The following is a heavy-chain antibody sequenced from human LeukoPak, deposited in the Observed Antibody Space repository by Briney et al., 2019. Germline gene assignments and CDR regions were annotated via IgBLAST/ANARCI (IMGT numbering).Heavy chain of an antibody. Sequence: SETLSLTCTVSGGSISSYYWSWIRQPPGKGLEWIGYIYYSGSTNYNPSLKSRVTISVDTSKNQFSLKLSSVTAAGTAVYYCARAPYCTNGVCYYWYFDLWGRGTLVTVSS. CDR3: ARAPYCTNGVCYYWYFDL. CDR2: IYYSGST. J-gene: IGHJ2*01. D-gene: IGHD2-8*01. CDR1: GGSISSYY. V-gene: IGHV4-59*01.